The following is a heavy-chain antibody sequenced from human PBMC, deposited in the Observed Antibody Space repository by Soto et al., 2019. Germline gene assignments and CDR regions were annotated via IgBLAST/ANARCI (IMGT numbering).Heavy chain of an antibody. Sequence: GGSLRLSXAASGFTFSDHYMDWVRQAPGKGLEWVGRTRTKANSYTTEYAASVKGRFTISRDDSKNSLYLEMNSLKTEDTAVYYCALASYSSVWYVDYWGQGTLVTVSS. CDR2: TRTKANSYTT. V-gene: IGHV3-72*01. J-gene: IGHJ4*02. CDR3: ALASYSSVWYVDY. D-gene: IGHD6-19*01. CDR1: GFTFSDHY.